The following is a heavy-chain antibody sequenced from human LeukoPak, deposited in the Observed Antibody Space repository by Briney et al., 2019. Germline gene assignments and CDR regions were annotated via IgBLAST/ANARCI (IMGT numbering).Heavy chain of an antibody. CDR2: IYSGGST. D-gene: IGHD2-21*02. CDR1: GFTVSSNH. Sequence: PGGSLRLSCAASGFTVSSNHMSWVRQAPGKGLEWVSVIYSGGSTYYADSVKGRFTISRDNSKNTLYLQMNSLRAEDTAVYYCASWAGDSSYYYYMDVWGKGTTVTVSS. CDR3: ASWAGDSSYYYYMDV. J-gene: IGHJ6*03. V-gene: IGHV3-53*01.